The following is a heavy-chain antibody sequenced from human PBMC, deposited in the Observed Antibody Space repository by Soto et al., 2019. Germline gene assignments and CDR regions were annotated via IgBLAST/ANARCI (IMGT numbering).Heavy chain of an antibody. J-gene: IGHJ4*02. V-gene: IGHV1-18*01. D-gene: IGHD3-3*01. Sequence: ASVKVTCKASGYTFTSYGISWVRQAPGQGLEWMGWISAYNGDTNYAQKFQGRVTMTTDTSTSTAYMELNSLRSDDTAVYYCARGNYDFWSGYPTIDYWGQGTLVTVSS. CDR1: GYTFTSYG. CDR3: ARGNYDFWSGYPTIDY. CDR2: ISAYNGDT.